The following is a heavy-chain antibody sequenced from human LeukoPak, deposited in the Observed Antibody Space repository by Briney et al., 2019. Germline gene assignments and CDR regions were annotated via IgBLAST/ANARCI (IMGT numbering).Heavy chain of an antibody. CDR1: GGSFSGYY. V-gene: IGHV4-34*01. CDR2: IYHSGST. Sequence: KASETLSLTCAVYGGSFSGYYWSWIRQPPGKGLEWIGSIYHSGSTYYNPSLKSRVTISVDTSKNQFSLKLSSVTAADTAVYYCARAPFTFGGVIDTAGGYYFDYWGQGTLVTVSS. J-gene: IGHJ4*02. D-gene: IGHD3-16*02. CDR3: ARAPFTFGGVIDTAGGYYFDY.